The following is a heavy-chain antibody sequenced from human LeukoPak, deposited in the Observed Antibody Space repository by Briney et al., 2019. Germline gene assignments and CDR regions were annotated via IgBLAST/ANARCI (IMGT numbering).Heavy chain of an antibody. J-gene: IGHJ5*02. D-gene: IGHD3-3*01. CDR1: GGSFSGYY. V-gene: IGHV4-34*01. CDR3: ARDFPSSYYDFWSGYYPNWFDP. Sequence: SETLSLTCAVYGGSFSGYYWSWIRQPPGKGLEWIGEINHSGSTNYNPSLRSRVTISVDRSKNQFSLKLSSVTAADTAVYYCARDFPSSYYDFWSGYYPNWFDPWGQGTLVTVSS. CDR2: INHSGST.